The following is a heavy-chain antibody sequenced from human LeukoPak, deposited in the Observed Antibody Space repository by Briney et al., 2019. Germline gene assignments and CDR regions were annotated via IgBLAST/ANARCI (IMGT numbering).Heavy chain of an antibody. J-gene: IGHJ6*02. CDR3: ANGDPGPADHPMNDYYYSLDV. V-gene: IGHV3-30*18. D-gene: IGHD2-2*01. CDR2: ISYDGNSK. Sequence: PGTSLRLSCAGSGFTFGTYGMHWVRQAPGKGLEWVAVISYDGNSKYYSSSAKGRFTISRDNSKNTLYLQMNSLRPEDTAVYYCANGDPGPADHPMNDYYYSLDVWGQGTTVIVSS. CDR1: GFTFGTYG.